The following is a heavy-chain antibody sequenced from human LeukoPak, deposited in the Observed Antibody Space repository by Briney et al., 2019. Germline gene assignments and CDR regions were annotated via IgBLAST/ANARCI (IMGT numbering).Heavy chain of an antibody. CDR3: ARGGILVQGVTILYGMDV. V-gene: IGHV1-8*01. Sequence: ASLNVSCKTSGYSFSTFDINWVRQATGQGLEWMGWMNPNSGNTNYEQKFQGRLTMTRDTSISTAYMELSSLSSEDTAVYYCARGGILVQGVTILYGMDVWGQGTTVTVSS. CDR1: GYSFSTFD. J-gene: IGHJ6*02. D-gene: IGHD3-10*01. CDR2: MNPNSGNT.